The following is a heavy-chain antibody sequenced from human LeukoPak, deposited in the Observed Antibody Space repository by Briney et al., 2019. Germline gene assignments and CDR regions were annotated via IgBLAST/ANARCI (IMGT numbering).Heavy chain of an antibody. J-gene: IGHJ4*02. CDR1: GFTFSSYE. Sequence: GGSLRLSCAASGFTFSSYEMNWVRQAPGKGLEWVSYISSSGSTIYYANSVKGRFTISRDNAKNSLYLQMNSLRAEDTAVYYCARALGSSCWGPFKDTFDYWGQGTLVTVSS. V-gene: IGHV3-48*03. D-gene: IGHD6-19*01. CDR3: ARALGSSCWGPFKDTFDY. CDR2: ISSSGSTI.